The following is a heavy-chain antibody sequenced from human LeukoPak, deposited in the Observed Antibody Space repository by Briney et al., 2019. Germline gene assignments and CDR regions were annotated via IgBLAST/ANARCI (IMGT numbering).Heavy chain of an antibody. CDR2: IYYSGIS. Sequence: PSETLSLTCSISGGSLSTYYWSWIRQAPGKGLEWIGYIYYSGISNSNPSVWSRVTISVDTSKNRFSLKLTSVTAADTAIYYCARDPYGSGIFDYWGQGALVTVSS. D-gene: IGHD3-10*01. V-gene: IGHV4-59*01. CDR1: GGSLSTYY. CDR3: ARDPYGSGIFDY. J-gene: IGHJ4*02.